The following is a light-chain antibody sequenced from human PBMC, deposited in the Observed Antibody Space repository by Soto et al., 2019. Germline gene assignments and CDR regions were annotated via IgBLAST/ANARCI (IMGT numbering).Light chain of an antibody. V-gene: IGLV2-8*01. CDR3: SSHTSRNTRV. CDR2: EVS. J-gene: IGLJ1*01. CDR1: SSDVGGYNY. Sequence: QSVLTQPPSASGSPGQSVTISCTGTSSDVGGYNYVSWYQQHPGKAPKLMIYEVSKRPSGVPDRFSGSKSGNTASLTISGLQAEDEADYYCSSHTSRNTRVFGTGTKVTVL.